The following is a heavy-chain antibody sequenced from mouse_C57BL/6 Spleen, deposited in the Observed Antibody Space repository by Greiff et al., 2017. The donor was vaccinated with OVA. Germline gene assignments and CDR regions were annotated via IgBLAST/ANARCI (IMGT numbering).Heavy chain of an antibody. J-gene: IGHJ3*01. V-gene: IGHV8-8*01. Sequence: ESGPGILQPSQTLSLTCSFSGFSLSTFGMGVGWIRQPSGKGLEWLAHIWWDDDKYYNPALKSRLTISKDTSKNQVYLKIANVDTADTATYHCARSYYSNYAWFAYWGQGTLVTVSA. CDR3: ARSYYSNYAWFAY. CDR2: IWWDDDK. CDR1: GFSLSTFGMG. D-gene: IGHD2-5*01.